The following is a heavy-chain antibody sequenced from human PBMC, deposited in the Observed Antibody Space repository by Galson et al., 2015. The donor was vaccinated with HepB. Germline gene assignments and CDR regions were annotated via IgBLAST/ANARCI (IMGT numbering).Heavy chain of an antibody. CDR3: VREIPGEELVRSPYFDY. Sequence: ETLSLTCTVSGGSISNYYWSWIRQPPGKGLEWIGYMYYSGSTNYNPSFKNRVTISVGTSKNRFSLRLSSVTAADTAVHYCVREIPGEELVRSPYFDYWGQGALVTVSS. CDR2: MYYSGST. V-gene: IGHV4-59*01. CDR1: GGSISNYY. D-gene: IGHD6-6*01. J-gene: IGHJ4*02.